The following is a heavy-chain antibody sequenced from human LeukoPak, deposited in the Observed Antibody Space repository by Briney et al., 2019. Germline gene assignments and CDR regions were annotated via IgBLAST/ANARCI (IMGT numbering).Heavy chain of an antibody. Sequence: PGRSLRLSCAASGFTFSSYAMHWVRQAPGKGLEWVAVISYDGSNKYYADSVKGRFTISRDNSKNTLYLQMNSLRAEDTAVYYCARVWIQLWDDAFDIWGQGTMVTVSS. CDR1: GFTFSSYA. J-gene: IGHJ3*02. CDR2: ISYDGSNK. D-gene: IGHD5-18*01. V-gene: IGHV3-30*01. CDR3: ARVWIQLWDDAFDI.